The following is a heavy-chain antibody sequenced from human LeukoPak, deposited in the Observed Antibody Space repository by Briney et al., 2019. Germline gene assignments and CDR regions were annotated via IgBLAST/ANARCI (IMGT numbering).Heavy chain of an antibody. CDR1: GYTFTGYY. J-gene: IGHJ4*02. CDR2: INPNNGGT. D-gene: IGHD5-18*01. V-gene: IGHV1-2*02. Sequence: ASVTVSCKASGYTFTGYYMHWVRQAPGQGLEWMGWINPNNGGTNYAQKFQGRVTMTRDTSISTAYMELNRLRSDDTAAYYCARDPYSNYFDYWGQGTLVTVSS. CDR3: ARDPYSNYFDY.